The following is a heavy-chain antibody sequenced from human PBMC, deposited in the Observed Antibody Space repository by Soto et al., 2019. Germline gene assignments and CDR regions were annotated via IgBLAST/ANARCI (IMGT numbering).Heavy chain of an antibody. Sequence: PGGSLRLSCEASGFTFSGYEMNWVRQAPGKGLEWVSYISSSGGTIYYADSVKGRFTISRDNAKNSVCLQMNSLRAEDTAVYYCARVYASENIWSYHFDYWGQGTLVTVSS. J-gene: IGHJ4*02. CDR1: GFTFSGYE. V-gene: IGHV3-48*03. CDR3: ARVYASENIWSYHFDY. D-gene: IGHD2-8*01. CDR2: ISSSGGTI.